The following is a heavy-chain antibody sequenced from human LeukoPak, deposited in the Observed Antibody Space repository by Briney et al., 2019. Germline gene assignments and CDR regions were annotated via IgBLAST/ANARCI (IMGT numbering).Heavy chain of an antibody. CDR1: GNTFAGYY. CDR2: FDPEDGET. CDR3: ATDYYYDSSGSYYTVDY. V-gene: IGHV1-24*01. Sequence: ASVRVSCKASGNTFAGYYVHWVRQAPGKGLEWMGGFDPEDGETFYAQKFQGRVTMTEDTSTDTAYMELSSLRSEDTAVYYCATDYYYDSSGSYYTVDYWGQGTLVTVSS. D-gene: IGHD3-22*01. J-gene: IGHJ4*02.